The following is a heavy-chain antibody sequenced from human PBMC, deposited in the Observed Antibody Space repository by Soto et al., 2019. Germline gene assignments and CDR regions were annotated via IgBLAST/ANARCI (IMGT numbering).Heavy chain of an antibody. CDR3: ARDNGLAGSFDP. Sequence: GGSLRLSCAASGFTFSSYSMNWVRQAPGKGPEWISYITSSSTTIFYADSVKGRFTISRDNAKNSLYLQMNSLRDEDTAVYYCARDNGLAGSFDPWAQGTLVTVXS. V-gene: IGHV3-48*02. J-gene: IGHJ5*02. CDR1: GFTFSSYS. CDR2: ITSSSTTI. D-gene: IGHD6-13*01.